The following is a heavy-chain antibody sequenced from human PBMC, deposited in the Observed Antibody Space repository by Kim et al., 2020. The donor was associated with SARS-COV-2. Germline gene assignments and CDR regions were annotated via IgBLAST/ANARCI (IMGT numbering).Heavy chain of an antibody. D-gene: IGHD6-13*01. V-gene: IGHV4-34*01. CDR2: INHSGST. Sequence: SETLSLTCAVYGGSFSGYYWSWIRQPPGKGLEWIGEINHSGSTNYNPSLKSRVTISVDTSKNQFSLKLSSVTAADTAVYYCAGGAAGTWYFDYWGQGTLVTVSS. CDR3: AGGAAGTWYFDY. CDR1: GGSFSGYY. J-gene: IGHJ4*02.